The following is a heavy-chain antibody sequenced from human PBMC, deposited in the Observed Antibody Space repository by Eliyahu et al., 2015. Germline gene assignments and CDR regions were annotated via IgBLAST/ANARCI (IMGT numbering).Heavy chain of an antibody. CDR2: ISSSSSYI. Sequence: EVQLVESGGGLVKPGGSLRLSCAASGFTFSSYSMNWVRQAPGKGLEWVSSISSSSSYIYYADSVKGRFTISRDNAKNSLYLQMNSLRAEDTAVYYCARDRWVGTYYYDSSGYYYPINPPDYWGQGTLVTVSS. V-gene: IGHV3-21*01. CDR3: ARDRWVGTYYYDSSGYYYPINPPDY. CDR1: GFTFSSYS. D-gene: IGHD3-22*01. J-gene: IGHJ4*02.